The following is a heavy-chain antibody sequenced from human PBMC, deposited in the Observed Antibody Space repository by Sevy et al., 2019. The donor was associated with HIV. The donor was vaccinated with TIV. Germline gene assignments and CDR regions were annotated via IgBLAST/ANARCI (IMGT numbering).Heavy chain of an antibody. Sequence: SETLSLTCTVSGGSITSLYWNWIRQPPGKGLEWIANIYYNGQINYNPSLKSRVTLSLDTSKTQFSLRRGSVTAADTAMYYCAGENAWGRGYSWGQGTLVTVSS. V-gene: IGHV4-59*08. D-gene: IGHD1-26*01. CDR3: AGENAWGRGYS. J-gene: IGHJ4*02. CDR1: GGSITSLY. CDR2: IYYNGQI.